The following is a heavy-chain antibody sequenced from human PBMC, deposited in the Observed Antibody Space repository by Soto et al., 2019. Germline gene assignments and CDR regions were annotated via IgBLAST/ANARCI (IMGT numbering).Heavy chain of an antibody. Sequence: SVKVSCKASGGTFSSYAISWVRQAPGQGLEWMGGIIPIFGTANYAQKFQGRVTITADESTSTAYMELSSLRSEDTAVYYCARVYSNYPYYYYGMDVWGQGTTVTVSS. D-gene: IGHD4-4*01. V-gene: IGHV1-69*13. J-gene: IGHJ6*02. CDR2: IIPIFGTA. CDR3: ARVYSNYPYYYYGMDV. CDR1: GGTFSSYA.